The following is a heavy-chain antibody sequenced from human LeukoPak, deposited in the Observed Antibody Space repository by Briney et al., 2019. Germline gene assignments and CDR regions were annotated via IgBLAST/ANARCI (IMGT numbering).Heavy chain of an antibody. CDR1: VYSISLGQY. CDR3: ARGEVGEFDY. V-gene: IGHV4-38-2*01. D-gene: IGHD3-10*01. CDR2: ISHSGST. J-gene: IGHJ4*02. Sequence: SETLSLTCADSVYSISLGQYWTWVRQFPGKGLEWIGSISHSGSTSYNPSLKRRITISLETSKNQYSLRLISVTAADSALYYCARGEVGEFDYWGQGRLVIVSS.